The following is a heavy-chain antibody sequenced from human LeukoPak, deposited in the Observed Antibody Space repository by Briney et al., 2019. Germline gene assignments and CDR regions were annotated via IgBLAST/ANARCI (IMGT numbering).Heavy chain of an antibody. V-gene: IGHV4-39*01. CDR3: ARHVMTVYYDFWSGYRYYFDY. J-gene: IGHJ4*02. D-gene: IGHD3-3*01. Sequence: SETLSLTCTVSGGSISSSRYYWGWIRQPPGKGLEWIGSIYYSGSTYYNPSLKSRVTISVDTSKNQFSLKLSSVTAADTAVYYCARHVMTVYYDFWSGYRYYFDYWGQGTLVTVSS. CDR1: GGSISSSRYY. CDR2: IYYSGST.